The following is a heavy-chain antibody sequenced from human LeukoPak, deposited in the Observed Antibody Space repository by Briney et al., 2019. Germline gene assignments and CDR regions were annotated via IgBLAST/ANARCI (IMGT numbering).Heavy chain of an antibody. J-gene: IGHJ4*02. Sequence: VGSPRLSCAASGFTACSNYMRWGPHAPGEGREWVSVIYSGGSTYYADSVKCRFTISRDKSKNTLYLQMNSLRAEDTALYYCAKTGGIAAAHWGQGTLVTVSS. CDR2: IYSGGST. D-gene: IGHD6-13*01. CDR3: AKTGGIAAAH. CDR1: GFTACSNY. V-gene: IGHV3-53*01.